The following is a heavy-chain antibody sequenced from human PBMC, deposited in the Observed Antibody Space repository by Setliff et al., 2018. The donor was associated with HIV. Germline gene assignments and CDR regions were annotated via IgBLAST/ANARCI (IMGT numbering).Heavy chain of an antibody. CDR3: AKDQGITVGAAVYYYFYAMDV. Sequence: PGGSLRLSCAASGFTFSSYEMNWVRQAPGKGLEWVSAISGSGGTTYYAESVKGRFTISRDNSKNTLYLQMNSLRAEDTAVYYCAKDQGITVGAAVYYYFYAMDVWGQGTSVTVSS. CDR1: GFTFSSYE. V-gene: IGHV3-23*01. J-gene: IGHJ6*02. D-gene: IGHD6-19*01. CDR2: ISGSGGTT.